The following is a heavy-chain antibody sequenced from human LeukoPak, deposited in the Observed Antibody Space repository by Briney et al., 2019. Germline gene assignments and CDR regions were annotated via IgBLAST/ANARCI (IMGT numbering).Heavy chain of an antibody. CDR2: ISGTGGTT. CDR1: GFTFSSNA. V-gene: IGHV3-23*01. D-gene: IGHD1-26*01. Sequence: GGSLRLSCAASGFTFSSNAMCWVRQAPGKGLEWVSLISGTGGTTYYADSVKGRLTTSRDNSKNTLYLQMNSLRVEDTAVYYCAKDARSGSYFDYWGQGILVTVSS. CDR3: AKDARSGSYFDY. J-gene: IGHJ4*01.